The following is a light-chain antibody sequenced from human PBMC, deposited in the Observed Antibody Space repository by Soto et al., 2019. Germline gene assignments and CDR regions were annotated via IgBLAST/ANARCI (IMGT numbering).Light chain of an antibody. Sequence: VIIQTLLALSLSPEGSDTLYFWAAESVSSNLAWYQQKPRQAPRLLIYGASPRATGVPARFTGSGSGTEFTLTISSLQFDDSAVYYCQQYNNWWTFGQGTKVDIK. CDR3: QQYNNWWT. CDR2: GAS. CDR1: ESVSSN. J-gene: IGKJ1*01. V-gene: IGKV3-15*01.